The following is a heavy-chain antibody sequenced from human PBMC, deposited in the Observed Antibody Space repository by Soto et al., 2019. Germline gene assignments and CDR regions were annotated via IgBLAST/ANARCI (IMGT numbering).Heavy chain of an antibody. V-gene: IGHV1-69*02. D-gene: IGHD5-18*01. J-gene: IGHJ6*02. CDR2: IIPILGIA. CDR3: ARPPEDTAMVIRGSYYSYGMDV. CDR1: GGTFSSYT. Sequence: QVQLVQSGAEVKKPGSSVKVSCKASGGTFSSYTISWVRQAPGQGLEWMGRIIPILGIANYAQKFQGRVTITADKSTTTADMEMRRLRSEDTAVYYCARPPEDTAMVIRGSYYSYGMDVRGQGNTVTVSS.